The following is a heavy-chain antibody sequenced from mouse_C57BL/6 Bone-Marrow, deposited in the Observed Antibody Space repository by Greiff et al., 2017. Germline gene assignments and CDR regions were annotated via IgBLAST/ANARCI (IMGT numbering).Heavy chain of an antibody. J-gene: IGHJ4*01. CDR2: SRNKANDYTT. CDR1: GFTFSDFY. Sequence: EVKVVESGGGLVQSGRSLRLSCATSGFTFSDFYMAWVRQAPGKGLEWIAASRNKANDYTTEYSASVKGRFIVSRDTSQSILYLQMNALRAEDTAIYYCARDGKRYAMDYWGQGTSVTVSS. CDR3: ARDGKRYAMDY. V-gene: IGHV7-1*01.